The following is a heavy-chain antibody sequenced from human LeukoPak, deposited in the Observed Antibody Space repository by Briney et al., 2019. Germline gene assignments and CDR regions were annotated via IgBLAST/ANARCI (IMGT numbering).Heavy chain of an antibody. CDR1: GFTFTSSA. V-gene: IGHV1-58*01. J-gene: IGHJ4*02. Sequence: ASVKVSCKASGFTFTSSAVQWVRQARGQRLEWIGWIVVGGGNTNYAQKFQERVTITRDMSTSTAYMELSSLRSEDTAVYYCAADRRNEYSYGSHYWGQGTLVTVSS. CDR2: IVVGGGNT. CDR3: AADRRNEYSYGSHY. D-gene: IGHD5-18*01.